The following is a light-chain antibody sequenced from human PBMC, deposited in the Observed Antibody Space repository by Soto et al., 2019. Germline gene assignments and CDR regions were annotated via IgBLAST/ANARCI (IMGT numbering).Light chain of an antibody. V-gene: IGKV3-20*01. CDR1: RSVSGIY. Sequence: EIVLRQSPGTLSLSPGERVTVSCRASRSVSGIYLAGYQEKPRQAPRVLLYSASLRATGIPDRFSGSGSGTDFSLTISRLEPEDFAVYYCQQFSSYPLTFGGGTKVDIK. CDR3: QQFSSYPLT. CDR2: SAS. J-gene: IGKJ4*01.